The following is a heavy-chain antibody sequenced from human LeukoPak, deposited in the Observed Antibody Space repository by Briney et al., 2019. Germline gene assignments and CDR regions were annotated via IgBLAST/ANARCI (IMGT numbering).Heavy chain of an antibody. CDR3: ARVDRTRTTDY. CDR1: AYTFTSYY. J-gene: IGHJ4*02. V-gene: IGHV1-46*01. CDR2: INPSAGST. Sequence: ASVKSSCKTFAYTFTSYYVYWVRQAPGQGLEWMRIINPSAGSTSSAQKFQGRVTMTRDTPTHTLSMDLSSLRSETRAVYFCARVDRTRTTDYWGEGTLVTVSS. D-gene: IGHD1-1*01.